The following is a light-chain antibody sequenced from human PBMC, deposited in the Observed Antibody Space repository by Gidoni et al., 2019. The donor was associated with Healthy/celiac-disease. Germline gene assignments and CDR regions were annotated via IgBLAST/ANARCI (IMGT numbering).Light chain of an antibody. J-gene: IGKJ2*01. CDR3: QQYGSSPLYGYT. CDR2: GAS. Sequence: EIVLTQSPGTLSLSPGERATLSCRASQSVSSSYLAWYQQKPGQAPRLLIYGASSRATGIPDRFSGSGSGTDFTLTISRLEPEDFAVYYCQQYGSSPLYGYTFXQXTKLEIK. V-gene: IGKV3-20*01. CDR1: QSVSSSY.